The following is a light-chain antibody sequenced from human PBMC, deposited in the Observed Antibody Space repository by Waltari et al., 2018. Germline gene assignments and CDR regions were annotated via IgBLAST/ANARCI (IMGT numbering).Light chain of an antibody. J-gene: IGKJ1*01. V-gene: IGKV1-17*03. Sequence: DIQMTQSPSAMSASVGDRVTITCRASQGISNNLAWFQQKLGKVPKRLIYSASNLHSGVPSRFSGSGSGTEFILTISSLQPKDFATYYCLQHSSHTWTFGQGTKVEIK. CDR1: QGISNN. CDR2: SAS. CDR3: LQHSSHTWT.